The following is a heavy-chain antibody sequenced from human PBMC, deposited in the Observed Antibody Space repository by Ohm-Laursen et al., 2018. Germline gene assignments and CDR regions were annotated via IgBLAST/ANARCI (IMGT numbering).Heavy chain of an antibody. CDR3: AKDVGGERMDV. CDR1: GFTFSTYA. Sequence: SLRLSCTASGFTFSTYAMQWVRQAPGKGLEWLTVISYDGSSKYYADSVKGRFTISRDNSKNTAYLQMNSLRAEDMAVYYCAKDVGGERMDVWGQGTTVTVSS. V-gene: IGHV3-30*18. D-gene: IGHD6-25*01. CDR2: ISYDGSSK. J-gene: IGHJ6*02.